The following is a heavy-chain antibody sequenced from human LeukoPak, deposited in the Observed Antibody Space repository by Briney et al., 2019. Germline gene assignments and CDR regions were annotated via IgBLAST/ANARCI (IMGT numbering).Heavy chain of an antibody. CDR3: ARAYYYGSGSPANEGYYYGMDV. CDR2: ISSSSSYI. J-gene: IGHJ6*02. D-gene: IGHD3-10*01. Sequence: GGSLRLSCAASGFTFSSYSMNWVRQAPGKGLEWVSSISSSSSYIYYADSVKGRFTISRDNAKNSLYLQMNSLRAEDTAVYYCARAYYYGSGSPANEGYYYGMDVWGQGTTVTVSS. CDR1: GFTFSSYS. V-gene: IGHV3-21*01.